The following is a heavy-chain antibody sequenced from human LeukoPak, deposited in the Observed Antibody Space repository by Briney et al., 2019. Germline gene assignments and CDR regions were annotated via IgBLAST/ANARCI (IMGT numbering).Heavy chain of an antibody. V-gene: IGHV3-21*01. D-gene: IGHD3-10*01. Sequence: AGGSLRLSCAASGFTFNNYGMHWVRQAPGKGLEWVSSISSSGNYIYYADSVKGRFTISRDNAKGSLYLQINGLRAEDTAVFYCARDSDGSGNWFSWWSQGTLVTVSS. CDR1: GFTFNNYG. J-gene: IGHJ4*02. CDR2: ISSSGNYI. CDR3: ARDSDGSGNWFSW.